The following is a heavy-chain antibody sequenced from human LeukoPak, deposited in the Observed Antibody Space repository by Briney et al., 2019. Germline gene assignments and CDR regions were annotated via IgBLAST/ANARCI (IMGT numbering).Heavy chain of an antibody. D-gene: IGHD3-16*01. J-gene: IGHJ4*02. V-gene: IGHV4-39*01. CDR2: IYYSGST. CDR3: ARHPPRYRVGPFDY. CDR1: GGSINNYY. Sequence: SETLSLTCTVSGGSINNYYWGWIRQPPGKGLEWIGSIYYSGSTYYNPSLKSRVTISVDTSKNQFSLKLSSVTAADTAVYYCARHPPRYRVGPFDYWGQGTLVTVSS.